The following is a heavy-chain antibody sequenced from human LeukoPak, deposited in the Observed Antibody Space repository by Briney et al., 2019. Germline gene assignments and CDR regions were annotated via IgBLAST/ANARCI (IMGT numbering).Heavy chain of an antibody. D-gene: IGHD3-9*01. V-gene: IGHV4-59*01. CDR1: GGSISSYY. J-gene: IGHJ4*02. CDR2: IYYSGST. CDR3: ARVGYFDWLFFDY. Sequence: SETLSLTCTVSGGSISSYYWSWIRQPPGKGLEWIGYIYYSGSTNYNPSLKSRVTISVDTSRNQFSLKLSSVTAADTAVYYCARVGYFDWLFFDYWGQGTLVTVSS.